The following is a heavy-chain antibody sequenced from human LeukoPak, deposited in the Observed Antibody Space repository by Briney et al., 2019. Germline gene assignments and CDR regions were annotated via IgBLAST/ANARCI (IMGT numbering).Heavy chain of an antibody. J-gene: IGHJ3*02. Sequence: GGSLRLSCAASGFTFSSYEMNWVRQAPGKGLEWVSYISSSGSTVYYADSVKGRFTISRDNAKNSLYLQMNSLRAEDTAVYYCARDRDPGYNDSSGYRRVNAFDIWGQGTMVTVSS. D-gene: IGHD3-22*01. CDR1: GFTFSSYE. CDR2: ISSSGSTV. CDR3: ARDRDPGYNDSSGYRRVNAFDI. V-gene: IGHV3-48*03.